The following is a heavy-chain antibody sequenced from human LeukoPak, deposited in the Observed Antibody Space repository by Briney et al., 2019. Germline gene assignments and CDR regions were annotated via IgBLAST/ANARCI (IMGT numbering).Heavy chain of an antibody. J-gene: IGHJ6*03. CDR3: ARALRVSSDDYPIYYYYYMDV. CDR2: IIPIFGTA. Sequence: WASVKVSCKASGYTFTGYYMHWVRQAPGQGLEWMGGIIPIFGTANYAQKFQGRVTMTRDMSTSTVYMELSSLRSEDTAVYYCARALRVSSDDYPIYYYYYMDVWGKGTTVTVSS. V-gene: IGHV1-46*01. CDR1: GYTFTGYY. D-gene: IGHD4-11*01.